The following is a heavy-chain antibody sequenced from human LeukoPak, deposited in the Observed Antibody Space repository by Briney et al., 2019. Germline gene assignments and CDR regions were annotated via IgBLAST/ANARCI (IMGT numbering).Heavy chain of an antibody. CDR2: MNPNSGNT. CDR1: GYTFTSYD. CDR3: ARGPDTAMVTGYYMDV. D-gene: IGHD5-18*01. Sequence: GASVKVSCKASGYTFTSYDINWVRQATGQGLEWMGWMNPNSGNTGYAQKFQGRVTITRNTSISTAYMELSSLRSEDTAVYYCARGPDTAMVTGYYMDVWGKGTTVTVSS. V-gene: IGHV1-8*03. J-gene: IGHJ6*03.